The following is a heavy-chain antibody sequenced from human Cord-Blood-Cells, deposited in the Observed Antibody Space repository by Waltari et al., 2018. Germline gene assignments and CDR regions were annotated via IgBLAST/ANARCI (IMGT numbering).Heavy chain of an antibody. CDR3: ALMGRYCSSTSCYHNWFDP. Sequence: QVQLVQSGAEVKKPGASVKVSCKVSGYTLTELSMHWVRQAPGKGLEWMGGVDPEDGETIYAQKFQGRVTMTEDTSTDTAYMELSSLRSEDTAVYYCALMGRYCSSTSCYHNWFDPWGQGTLVTVSS. CDR2: VDPEDGET. J-gene: IGHJ5*02. CDR1: GYTLTELS. D-gene: IGHD2-2*01. V-gene: IGHV1-24*01.